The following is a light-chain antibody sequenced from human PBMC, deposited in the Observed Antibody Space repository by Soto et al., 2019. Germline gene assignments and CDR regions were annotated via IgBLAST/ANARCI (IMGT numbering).Light chain of an antibody. V-gene: IGLV2-18*02. Sequence: QSVLTQPPSVSGSPGQSVTISCTGTSSDVGSYNRVSWYQQPPGTAPKLMIYEVTSRPSGVPDRFSGSKSGNTASPTISGLQAEDEADYYCSSYTSSTTYVFGTGTKVTVL. CDR1: SSDVGSYNR. CDR3: SSYTSSTTYV. CDR2: EVT. J-gene: IGLJ1*01.